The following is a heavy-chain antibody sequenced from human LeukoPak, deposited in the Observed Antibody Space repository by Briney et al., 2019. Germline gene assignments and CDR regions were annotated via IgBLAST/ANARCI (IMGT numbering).Heavy chain of an antibody. V-gene: IGHV3-15*01. D-gene: IGHD3-10*01. J-gene: IGHJ4*02. CDR1: GFTFSSYP. CDR3: TTIKVRGVFDY. Sequence: PGGSLRLSCAASGFTFSSYPMHWVRQAPGKGLEWVGRIKSKTDGGTTDYAAPVKGRFTISRDDSKNTLYLQMNSLKTEDTAVYYCTTIKVRGVFDYWGQGALVTVSS. CDR2: IKSKTDGGTT.